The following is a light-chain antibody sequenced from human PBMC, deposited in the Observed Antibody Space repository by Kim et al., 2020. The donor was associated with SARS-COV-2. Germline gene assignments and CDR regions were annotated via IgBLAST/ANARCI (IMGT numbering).Light chain of an antibody. CDR3: QQSYSTPYT. CDR2: DAY. V-gene: IGKV1-39*01. Sequence: ASVGDRVTINCRESESSSSYLNWYQHKPGKAPKHLIYDAYSLQSGVPSRVSGSGSGTDFTLTSSSLQPEDFATYYCQQSYSTPYTGGQGTKLEI. J-gene: IGKJ2*01. CDR1: ESSSSY.